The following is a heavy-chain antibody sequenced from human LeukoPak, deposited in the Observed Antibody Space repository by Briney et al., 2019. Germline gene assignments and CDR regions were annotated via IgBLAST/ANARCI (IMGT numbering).Heavy chain of an antibody. CDR1: GLTFSGNY. V-gene: IGHV3-66*01. Sequence: PGGSLRLSCAASGLTFSGNYMTWVCHARGKGLEGVSVIYSGGNTYYADSAKGRLTISRDNSKNTLFLQMNSLRAEDTAVYYCARATMVRGVFFFDYWGQGTLVTVSS. J-gene: IGHJ4*02. D-gene: IGHD3-10*01. CDR3: ARATMVRGVFFFDY. CDR2: IYSGGNT.